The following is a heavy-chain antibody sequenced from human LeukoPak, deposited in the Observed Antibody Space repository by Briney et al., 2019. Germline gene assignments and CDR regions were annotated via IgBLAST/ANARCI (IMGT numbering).Heavy chain of an antibody. J-gene: IGHJ3*02. Sequence: ASVKVSCKASGFTFTSSAVQWVRQARGQRLEWIGWIVVGSGNTNYAQKFQERVTITRDMSTSTAYMELSSQGSEDTAVYYCAAKSGYYHDAFDIWGQGTMVTVSS. D-gene: IGHD3-22*01. CDR2: IVVGSGNT. V-gene: IGHV1-58*01. CDR1: GFTFTSSA. CDR3: AAKSGYYHDAFDI.